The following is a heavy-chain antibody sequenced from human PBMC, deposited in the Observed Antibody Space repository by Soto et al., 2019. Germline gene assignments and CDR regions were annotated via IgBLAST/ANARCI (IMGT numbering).Heavy chain of an antibody. CDR1: GFIFSDYY. CDR3: ARDRGGSYYGGSHGFDP. J-gene: IGHJ5*02. CDR2: ISSSVTTI. Sequence: QVQLVESGGGLVKPGGSLRLSCAVSGFIFSDYYMSWIRQAPGKGLEWVSYISSSVTTIYYADSVRGRFTISRDNAKNSLYLQMNSLRAEDTAVYYGARDRGGSYYGGSHGFDPWGQGTLVTVSS. V-gene: IGHV3-11*01. D-gene: IGHD1-26*01.